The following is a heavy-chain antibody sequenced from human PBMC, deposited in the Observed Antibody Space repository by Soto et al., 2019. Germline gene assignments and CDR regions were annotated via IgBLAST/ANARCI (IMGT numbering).Heavy chain of an antibody. CDR3: AGGGGSGYSYGAYYYGMDV. Sequence: ASVKVSCKASGYTFTSYGISWVRQAPGQGLEWMGWISAYNGNTNYAQKLQGRVTMTTDTSTSTAYMELRSLRSDDTAVYYCAGGGGSGYSYGAYYYGMDVWGQGTTVTVSS. V-gene: IGHV1-18*01. J-gene: IGHJ6*02. CDR2: ISAYNGNT. CDR1: GYTFTSYG. D-gene: IGHD3-3*01.